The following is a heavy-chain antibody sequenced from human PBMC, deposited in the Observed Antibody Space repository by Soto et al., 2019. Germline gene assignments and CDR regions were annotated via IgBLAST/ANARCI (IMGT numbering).Heavy chain of an antibody. CDR2: ISYDGSNK. Sequence: GGSLRLSCAASGFTFSSYAMHWVRQAPGKGLEWVAVISYDGSNKYYADSVKGRFTISRDNSKNTLYLQMNSLRAEDAAVYYCASGGAYCGGDCYSSLTYWGQGTLVTVSS. CDR1: GFTFSSYA. CDR3: ASGGAYCGGDCYSSLTY. J-gene: IGHJ4*02. V-gene: IGHV3-30-3*01. D-gene: IGHD2-21*02.